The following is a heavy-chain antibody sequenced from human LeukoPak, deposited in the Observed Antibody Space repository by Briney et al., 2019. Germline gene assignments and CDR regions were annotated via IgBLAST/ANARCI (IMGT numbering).Heavy chain of an antibody. V-gene: IGHV4-4*07. J-gene: IGHJ3*02. CDR3: AREGIAAAGTDALDI. CDR2: IYTSGST. Sequence: SETLSLTCTVSGGSISSYYWSWIRQPAGKGLEWIGRIYTSGSTNYNPSLKSRVTMSVDTSKNQFSLKLSSVTAADTAVYYCAREGIAAAGTDALDIWGQGTMVTVSS. CDR1: GGSISSYY. D-gene: IGHD6-13*01.